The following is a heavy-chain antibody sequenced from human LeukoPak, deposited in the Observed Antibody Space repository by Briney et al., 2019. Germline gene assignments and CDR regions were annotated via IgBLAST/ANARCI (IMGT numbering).Heavy chain of an antibody. CDR1: GFTFSSYS. J-gene: IGHJ6*03. V-gene: IGHV3-23*01. CDR3: AKGITMVRGQGEYYYMDV. CDR2: ISGSDGST. Sequence: GGSLRLSCAASGFTFSSYSMNWVRQAPGKGLEWVSGISGSDGSTNYADSVKGRFTISRENSKNTLYLQMNSLRAEDTAVYYCAKGITMVRGQGEYYYMDVWGKGTTVTVSS. D-gene: IGHD3-10*01.